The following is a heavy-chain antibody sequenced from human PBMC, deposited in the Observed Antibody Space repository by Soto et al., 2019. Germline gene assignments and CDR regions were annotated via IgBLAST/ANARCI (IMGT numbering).Heavy chain of an antibody. J-gene: IGHJ6*02. CDR3: ARGRVYGDPDLDYYYGMDV. V-gene: IGHV1-69*13. CDR2: IIPIFGTA. CDR1: GGTFSSYA. Sequence: ASVKVSCKASGGTFSSYAISWVRQAPGQGLEWMGGIIPIFGTANYAQKFQGRVTITADESTSTAYMELSSLRSEDTAVYYCARGRVYGDPDLDYYYGMDVWGQGTTVTVSS. D-gene: IGHD4-17*01.